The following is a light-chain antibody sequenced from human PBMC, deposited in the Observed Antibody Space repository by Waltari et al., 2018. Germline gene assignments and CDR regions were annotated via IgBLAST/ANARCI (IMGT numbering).Light chain of an antibody. V-gene: IGKV1-39*01. Sequence: DIEMTQSLSSLSASVGDRVTITCRVSQSINSYLNLYQQKPGKARKLLFYAASSLQSGVTSRFSGSGSGTDFTLTISSLQPEDFATYYCQHGYSTPLTFGPGTKVDIK. CDR2: AAS. CDR1: QSINSY. CDR3: QHGYSTPLT. J-gene: IGKJ3*01.